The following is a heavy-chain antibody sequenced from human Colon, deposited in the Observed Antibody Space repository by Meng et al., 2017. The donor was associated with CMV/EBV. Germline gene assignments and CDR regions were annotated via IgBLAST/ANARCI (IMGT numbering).Heavy chain of an antibody. J-gene: IGHJ3*02. CDR3: TIPHYDSEGYRHDTFAI. D-gene: IGHD3-22*01. Sequence: ASVKVSCKASGYTFSGHAVSWVREAPGQGLEWMGWINGNDFDINSEDKFLGRVTLTIDASTTTAYMELGSLRSDDTAMYYCTIPHYDSEGYRHDTFAIWGQGTTVTVSS. V-gene: IGHV1-18*01. CDR1: GYTFSGHA. CDR2: INGNDFDI.